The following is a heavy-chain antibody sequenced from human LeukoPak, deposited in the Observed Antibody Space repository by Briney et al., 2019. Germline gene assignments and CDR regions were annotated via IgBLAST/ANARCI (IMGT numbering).Heavy chain of an antibody. J-gene: IGHJ4*02. D-gene: IGHD4-17*01. Sequence: PGGSLRLSCAASGFTFSSYAMSWVRQAPGKGLEWVSAISGSGGSTYYADSVKGRFTISRGNSKNTLYLQMNSLRAEDTAVYYCARDTVTTELYSSDYWGQGTLVTVSS. CDR1: GFTFSSYA. V-gene: IGHV3-23*01. CDR3: ARDTVTTELYSSDY. CDR2: ISGSGGST.